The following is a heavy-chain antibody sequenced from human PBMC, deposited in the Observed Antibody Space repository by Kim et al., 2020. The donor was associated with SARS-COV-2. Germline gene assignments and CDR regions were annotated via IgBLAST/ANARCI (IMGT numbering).Heavy chain of an antibody. V-gene: IGHV7-4-1*02. J-gene: IGHJ4*02. D-gene: IGHD2-8*02. CDR3: ATGYCTGDRCSPAPG. CDR2: INTNTGNP. Sequence: ASVKVSCKASGYSFTDYAMNWVRQAPGQGLEWMGWINTNTGNPTYAPGFTGRFVFSLDTSVTTAYLQISSLKAEDTAVYYCATGYCTGDRCSPAPGWGQGTLVTVSS. CDR1: GYSFTDYA.